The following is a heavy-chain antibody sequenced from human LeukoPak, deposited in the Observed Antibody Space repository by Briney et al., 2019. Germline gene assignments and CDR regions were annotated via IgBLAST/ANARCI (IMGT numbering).Heavy chain of an antibody. J-gene: IGHJ5*02. D-gene: IGHD4-17*01. Sequence: GGSLRLSCAASGFTVSSNYMSWVRQAPGKGLEGVSVIYSGGSTYYADSVKGRFTISRDNSKNTLYLQMNSLRAEDTAVYYCARDLLTDYGDYVDWFDPWGQGTLVTVSS. CDR1: GFTVSSNY. CDR2: IYSGGST. V-gene: IGHV3-66*02. CDR3: ARDLLTDYGDYVDWFDP.